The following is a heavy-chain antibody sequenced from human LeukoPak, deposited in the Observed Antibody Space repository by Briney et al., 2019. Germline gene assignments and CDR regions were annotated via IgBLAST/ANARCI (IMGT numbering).Heavy chain of an antibody. V-gene: IGHV4-4*07. J-gene: IGHJ4*02. D-gene: IGHD3-10*01. CDR3: ARGFGELYQDPFDY. CDR1: GGSISSYY. CDR2: IYTSGST. Sequence: PSETLSLTCTVSGGSISSYYWSWIRQPPGKGLEWIGRIYTSGSTNYNPSLKSRVTMSVDTSKNQFSLKLSSVTAADTAVYYCARGFGELYQDPFDYWGQGTLVTVSS.